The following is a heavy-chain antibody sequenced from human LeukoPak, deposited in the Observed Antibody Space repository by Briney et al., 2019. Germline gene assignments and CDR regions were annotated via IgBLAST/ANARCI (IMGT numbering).Heavy chain of an antibody. CDR3: ARGPLISALEDY. V-gene: IGHV3-48*03. CDR1: GFTFSSYE. D-gene: IGHD3-10*01. CDR2: ISSSGGII. Sequence: GGSLRLSCAASGFTFSSYEMNWVRQAPGKGLEWVAYISSSGGIIYYADSVKGRFTISRDNAKNTLYLQMNSLRAEDTAVYYCARGPLISALEDYWGQGTLVTVSS. J-gene: IGHJ4*02.